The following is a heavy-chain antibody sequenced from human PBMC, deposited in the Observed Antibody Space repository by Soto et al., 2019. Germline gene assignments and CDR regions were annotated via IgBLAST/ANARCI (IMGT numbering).Heavy chain of an antibody. CDR2: ISWNSGSI. V-gene: IGHV3-9*01. CDR3: AKDGTGSSSSGPFDY. J-gene: IGHJ4*02. D-gene: IGHD6-6*01. CDR1: GFTFDDYA. Sequence: PGGSMRLSCAASGFTFDDYAMHWVRQDTGKGLEWVSGISWNSGSIGYADSVKGRFTISRDNAKNSLYLQMNSLRAEDTALYYCAKDGTGSSSSGPFDYWGQGTLVTVSS.